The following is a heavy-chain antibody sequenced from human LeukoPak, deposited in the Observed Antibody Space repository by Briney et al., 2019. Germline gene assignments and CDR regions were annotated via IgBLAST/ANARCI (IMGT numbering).Heavy chain of an antibody. CDR3: AKDASSGWYAYFDY. D-gene: IGHD6-19*01. J-gene: IGHJ4*02. CDR2: ISYDGSNK. Sequence: GRSLRLSCAASGFTFSSYGMHWVRQAPGKGLEWVAVISYDGSNKYYADSVKGRFIISRDNSKNTLYLQMNSLRAEDTAVYYCAKDASSGWYAYFDYWGQGTLVTVSS. CDR1: GFTFSSYG. V-gene: IGHV3-30*18.